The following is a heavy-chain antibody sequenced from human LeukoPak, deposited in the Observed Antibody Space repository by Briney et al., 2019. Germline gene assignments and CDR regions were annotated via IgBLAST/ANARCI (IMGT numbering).Heavy chain of an antibody. V-gene: IGHV4-39*01. D-gene: IGHD3-3*01. CDR1: GGSISSSSYY. CDR3: ARRQMYDYFWSGYHYYYYGMDV. Sequence: SETLSLTCTVSGGSISSSSYYWGWIRQPPGKGLEWIGSIYYSGSTYYNPSLKSRVTISVDTSKNQFSLKLSSVTAADTAVYYCARRQMYDYFWSGYHYYYYGMDVWGQGTTVTVSS. CDR2: IYYSGST. J-gene: IGHJ6*02.